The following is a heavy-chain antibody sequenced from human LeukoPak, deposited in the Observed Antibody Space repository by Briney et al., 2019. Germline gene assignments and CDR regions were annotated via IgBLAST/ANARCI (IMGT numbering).Heavy chain of an antibody. CDR3: ARAYSYPRGRYDSSGYSP. CDR2: IIPILGIA. V-gene: IGHV1-69*04. J-gene: IGHJ5*02. Sequence: ASVKVSCKASGGTFSSYAISWVRQAPGQGLEWMGRIIPILGIANYAQKFQGRVTITADKSTSTAYMELSSLRSEDTAVYYCARAYSYPRGRYDSSGYSPWGQGTLVTVSS. CDR1: GGTFSSYA. D-gene: IGHD3-22*01.